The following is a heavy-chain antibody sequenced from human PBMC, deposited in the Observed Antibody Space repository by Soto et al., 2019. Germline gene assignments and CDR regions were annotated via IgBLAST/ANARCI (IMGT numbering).Heavy chain of an antibody. V-gene: IGHV4-34*01. CDR3: ARERARDSIGFDY. D-gene: IGHD3-22*01. Sequence: QVQLQQWGAGLLKPSETLSLTCAVYGGSFSGYYWSWIRQPPGKVLEWIGEINHSGSTNYNQSLKSRVTISVDTSKNQFSLKLSSVTAADTAVYYCARERARDSIGFDYWGQGTLVTVSS. J-gene: IGHJ4*02. CDR1: GGSFSGYY. CDR2: INHSGST.